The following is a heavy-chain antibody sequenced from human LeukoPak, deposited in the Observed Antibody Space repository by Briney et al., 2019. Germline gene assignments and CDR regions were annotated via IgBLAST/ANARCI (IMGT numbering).Heavy chain of an antibody. CDR1: GYTFTSYG. CDR2: ISAYNGNT. J-gene: IGHJ4*02. D-gene: IGHD3-10*01. CDR3: ATMLRGSGTYYNFVS. Sequence: ASVKLSCKASGYTFTSYGISWVRQAPGQGLEWMGWISAYNGNTNYAQKFQGRLSMTTDTSTSTAYMELRSLRSDDTAMYYCATMLRGSGTYYNFVSWGQGTLVTVSS. V-gene: IGHV1-18*01.